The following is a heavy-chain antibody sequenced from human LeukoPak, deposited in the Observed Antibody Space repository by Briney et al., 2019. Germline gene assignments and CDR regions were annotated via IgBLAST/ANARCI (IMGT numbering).Heavy chain of an antibody. Sequence: GASVKVSCKASGYTFTGYYLHWVRQAPGQGLEWVGWINPNSGATKYAQKFHARVTMTRDTSLSTAYMELSRLRSDVTAVYYCARDEDSGSYPGYFDYWGQGTLVTVSS. CDR3: ARDEDSGSYPGYFDY. CDR1: GYTFTGYY. CDR2: INPNSGAT. D-gene: IGHD1-26*01. J-gene: IGHJ4*02. V-gene: IGHV1-2*02.